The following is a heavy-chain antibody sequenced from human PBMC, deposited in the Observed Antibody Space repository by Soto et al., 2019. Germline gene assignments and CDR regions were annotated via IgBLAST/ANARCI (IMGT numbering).Heavy chain of an antibody. V-gene: IGHV1-46*01. D-gene: IGHD3-9*01. J-gene: IGHJ6*02. CDR3: AREVTITYYGMDV. CDR1: GYTFTSYY. CDR2: INPSGGST. Sequence: ASVKVSCKASGYTFTSYYMHWVRQAPGQGLQWMGIINPSGGSTTYAQKFQGRVTMTRDTSTSTVYMELSSLRSKDTAVYYCAREVTITYYGMDVWGQGTTVTVSS.